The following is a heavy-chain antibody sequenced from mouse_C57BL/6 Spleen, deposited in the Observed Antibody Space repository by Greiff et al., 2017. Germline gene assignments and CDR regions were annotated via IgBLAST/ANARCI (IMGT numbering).Heavy chain of an antibody. CDR3: TVTTVVPYYFDY. J-gene: IGHJ2*01. D-gene: IGHD1-1*01. CDR2: IRLKSDNYAT. Sequence: EVTLVESGGGLVQPGGSMKLSCVASGFTFSNYWMNWVRQSPEKGLEWVAQIRLKSDNYATHYAESVKGRFTISRDDSKSSVYLQMNNLRAEDTGIYYCTVTTVVPYYFDYWGQGTTLTVSS. V-gene: IGHV6-3*01. CDR1: GFTFSNYW.